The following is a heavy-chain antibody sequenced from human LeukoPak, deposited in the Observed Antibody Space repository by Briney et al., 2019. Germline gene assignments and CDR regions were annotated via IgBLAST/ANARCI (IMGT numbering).Heavy chain of an antibody. J-gene: IGHJ2*01. CDR2: IKQDGSEK. Sequence: PGGSLRLSCAASGFTFSSYWMSWVRQAPGKGLEWVANIKQDGSEKYYVDSVKGRFTISRDNAKNSLYLQMNSLRAEDTAVYYCAREKAEDYGDYGWYFDLWGRGTLVTVSS. V-gene: IGHV3-7*01. D-gene: IGHD4-17*01. CDR1: GFTFSSYW. CDR3: AREKAEDYGDYGWYFDL.